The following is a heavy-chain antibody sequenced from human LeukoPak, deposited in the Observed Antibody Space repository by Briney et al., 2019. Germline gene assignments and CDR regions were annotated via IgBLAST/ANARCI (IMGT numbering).Heavy chain of an antibody. V-gene: IGHV3-30*18. D-gene: IGHD4/OR15-4a*01. Sequence: GGSLSLSCAPSGFTFSNYGMHWVRQAPGKGLEWVAVVSYEGKSQYYADSVRGRFTISRDNSKNTLYLQMNSLRGEDAAVYYCAKEGTAQRSTCYDYWGQGTLVTVSS. CDR1: GFTFSNYG. CDR3: AKEGTAQRSTCYDY. J-gene: IGHJ4*01. CDR2: VSYEGKSQ.